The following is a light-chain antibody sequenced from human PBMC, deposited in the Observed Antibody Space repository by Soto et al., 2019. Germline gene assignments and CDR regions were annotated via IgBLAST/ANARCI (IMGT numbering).Light chain of an antibody. CDR3: SSDTTTYTVV. CDR1: SSDIGSYNY. V-gene: IGLV2-14*01. CDR2: EVT. Sequence: QSALTQPASVSGSPGQSITISCTGASSDIGSYNYVSWYQQHPGKAPKLMIYEVTKRPSGVSNRFSGSKSGNTASLIISGLQAEDEAEYYCSSDTTTYTVVFGGGTKVTVL. J-gene: IGLJ2*01.